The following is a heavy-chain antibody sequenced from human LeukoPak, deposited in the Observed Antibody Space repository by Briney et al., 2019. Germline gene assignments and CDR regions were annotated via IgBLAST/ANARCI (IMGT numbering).Heavy chain of an antibody. J-gene: IGHJ6*02. D-gene: IGHD3-22*01. CDR1: GFTFSSYA. Sequence: GGSLRLSCAASGFTFSSYAMSWVRQAPGKGLEWVSAISGSGGSTYYADSVKGRFTISRDNSKNTLYLQMNSLRAEDTAVYYCAKGSKWLLPHYYYYYGMDVWGQGTTVTVSS. CDR3: AKGSKWLLPHYYYYYGMDV. CDR2: ISGSGGST. V-gene: IGHV3-23*01.